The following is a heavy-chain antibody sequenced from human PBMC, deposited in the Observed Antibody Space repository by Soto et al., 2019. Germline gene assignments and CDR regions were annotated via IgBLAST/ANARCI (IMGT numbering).Heavy chain of an antibody. V-gene: IGHV4-4*02. CDR3: AGAYCGSTGCRYGSRFDS. J-gene: IGHJ5*01. D-gene: IGHD2-2*01. CDR2: MSHSGAT. Sequence: QVQLQESGPGLVKPSGTLSLTCAGSRCSIRSNNWWSWVRQPPGKGLEWIAEMSHSGATNYNPSLKSRVTMSVDKSHNQFSLKVSSVTAADTAVYYWAGAYCGSTGCRYGSRFDSWGKGTLVNVSS. CDR1: RCSIRSNNW.